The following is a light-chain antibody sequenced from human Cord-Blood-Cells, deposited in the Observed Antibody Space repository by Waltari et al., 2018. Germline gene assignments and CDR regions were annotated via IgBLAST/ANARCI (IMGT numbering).Light chain of an antibody. Sequence: EIVLTQSPATLSLSPGERATLSCRASQSVRSYLAWYQQKPGQAPRLLIYDASNRATGIPARFSGSGSGTDFTLTISSLEPEDFAVYYCQQRSNWERLTFGGGTKVEIK. V-gene: IGKV3-11*01. J-gene: IGKJ4*01. CDR2: DAS. CDR1: QSVRSY. CDR3: QQRSNWERLT.